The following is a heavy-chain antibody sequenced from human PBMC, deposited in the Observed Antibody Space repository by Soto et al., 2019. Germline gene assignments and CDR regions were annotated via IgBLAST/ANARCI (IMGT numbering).Heavy chain of an antibody. J-gene: IGHJ5*02. D-gene: IGHD6-13*01. CDR2: TYYRSKWYN. Sequence: SQTLSLTCAISVDIVSSNSAAWNCIRQSPSRGLEWLGRTYYRSKWYNDYAVSVKSRITINPDTSKNQFSLQLNSVTPEDTAVYYCAREGIAAATIGFDPWGQGTLVTVSS. V-gene: IGHV6-1*01. CDR3: AREGIAAATIGFDP. CDR1: VDIVSSNSAA.